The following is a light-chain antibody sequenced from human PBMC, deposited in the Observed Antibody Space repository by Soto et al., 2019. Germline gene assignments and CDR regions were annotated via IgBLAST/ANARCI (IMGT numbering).Light chain of an antibody. J-gene: IGLJ1*01. V-gene: IGLV2-14*01. CDR2: DVS. CDR3: SSYTSSSPLENV. CDR1: SSDVGGYNY. Sequence: QSALTQPSSVSGSPGQSITISCTGTSSDVGGYNYVSWYQQHPGKAPELMIYDVSNRPSGVSNRFPGSKSGNTASLTISGLQAEHEADYYCSSYTSSSPLENVFGAGTKLTVL.